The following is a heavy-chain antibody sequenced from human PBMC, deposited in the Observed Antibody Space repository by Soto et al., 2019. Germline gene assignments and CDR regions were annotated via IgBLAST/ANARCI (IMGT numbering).Heavy chain of an antibody. J-gene: IGHJ4*02. CDR3: ARDAMLYYYDSSGYTD. V-gene: IGHV1-18*01. Sequence: QVQLVQSGAEVKKPGASVKVSCKASGYTFTSYGISWVRQAPGQGLEWMGWISAYNGNTNYAQKLQCRVTMTTDTSTSTAYMELRSLRSDDTAVYYCARDAMLYYYDSSGYTDWGQGTLVTVSS. D-gene: IGHD3-22*01. CDR2: ISAYNGNT. CDR1: GYTFTSYG.